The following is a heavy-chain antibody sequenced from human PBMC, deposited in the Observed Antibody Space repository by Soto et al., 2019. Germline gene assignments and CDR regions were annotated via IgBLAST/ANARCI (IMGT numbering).Heavy chain of an antibody. CDR3: ARDAAVGLFDY. D-gene: IGHD1-26*01. Sequence: QVQLVQSGAEVKKPGASVKVSCKASGYTVTSNGISWVRQAPGQGLEWMGWISAYNGNTKYAQKLQGRVTITTDTATSTAYMELRSLRSDDTAVYYCARDAAVGLFDYWGQGTLVTVSS. CDR2: ISAYNGNT. J-gene: IGHJ4*02. V-gene: IGHV1-18*01. CDR1: GYTVTSNG.